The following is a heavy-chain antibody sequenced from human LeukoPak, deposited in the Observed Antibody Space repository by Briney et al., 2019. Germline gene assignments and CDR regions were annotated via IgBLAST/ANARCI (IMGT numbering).Heavy chain of an antibody. CDR1: VFTFSNYA. D-gene: IGHD6-19*01. V-gene: IGHV3-23*01. CDR3: ARRSGIAVAGAFDY. CDR2: ISGRGCST. J-gene: IGHJ4*02. Sequence: GGSLRLSCAASVFTFSNYAMRWVRQAPGKGLEWVSGISGRGCSTYYADSVKGLFNILRENPKNTLYLQINSLRAEDTAVYYCARRSGIAVAGAFDYWGQGTLVTVSS.